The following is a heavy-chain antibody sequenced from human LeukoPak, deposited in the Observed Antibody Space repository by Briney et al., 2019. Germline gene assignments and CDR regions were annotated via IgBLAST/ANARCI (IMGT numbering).Heavy chain of an antibody. CDR3: ARDGGLLWFGELVGRGGWFDP. D-gene: IGHD3-10*01. Sequence: PSETLSLTCTVSGASISSGSYYWSWIRQPAGKGLEWIGRIYTSGSTNYNPSLKSRVTMSVDTSKNQFSLKLSSVTAADTAVYYCARDGGLLWFGELVGRGGWFDPWGQGTLVTVSS. CDR1: GASISSGSYY. J-gene: IGHJ5*02. CDR2: IYTSGST. V-gene: IGHV4-61*02.